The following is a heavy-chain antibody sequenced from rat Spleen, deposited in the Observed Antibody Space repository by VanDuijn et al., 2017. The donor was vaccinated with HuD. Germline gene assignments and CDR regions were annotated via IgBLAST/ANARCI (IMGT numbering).Heavy chain of an antibody. V-gene: IGHV5-7*01. CDR3: ANSGYGDYWFAY. D-gene: IGHD4-3*01. CDR1: GFTFSHYD. CDR2: ISYDGRTT. Sequence: EVQLVESGGGLVQPGRSMKLSCAASGFTFSHYDMAWVRQAPKKGLEWVATISYDGRTTNHRDSVKGRFTISRDNAKSTLYLQMDSLRSEDTATYYCANSGYGDYWFAYWGQGTLVTVSS. J-gene: IGHJ3*01.